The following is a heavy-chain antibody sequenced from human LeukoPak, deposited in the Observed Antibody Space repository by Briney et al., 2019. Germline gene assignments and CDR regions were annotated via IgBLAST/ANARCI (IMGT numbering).Heavy chain of an antibody. CDR2: IYYSGST. D-gene: IGHD3-10*01. Sequence: SETLSLTCTVSGGSISSSSYYWGWIRQPPGKGLEWIGSIYYSGSTNYNPSLKSRVTISVDASKNQFSLKQSSVTAADTAVYYCARGAFGSGTYYHDAFDIWGQGTMVTVSS. V-gene: IGHV4-39*07. J-gene: IGHJ3*02. CDR1: GGSISSSSYY. CDR3: ARGAFGSGTYYHDAFDI.